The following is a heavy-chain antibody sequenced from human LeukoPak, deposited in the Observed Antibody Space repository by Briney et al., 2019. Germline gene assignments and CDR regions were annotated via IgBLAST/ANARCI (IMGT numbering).Heavy chain of an antibody. CDR3: ARTDYYDSSGYYVLPDY. Sequence: PGESLRISCKGSGYSFTSYWISWVRQMPGKGLEWMGRIDPSDSYTNYSPSFQGHVTISADKSISTAYLQWSSLKASDTAMYYCARTDYYDSSGYYVLPDYWGQGTLVTVSS. CDR1: GYSFTSYW. D-gene: IGHD3-22*01. J-gene: IGHJ4*02. CDR2: IDPSDSYT. V-gene: IGHV5-10-1*01.